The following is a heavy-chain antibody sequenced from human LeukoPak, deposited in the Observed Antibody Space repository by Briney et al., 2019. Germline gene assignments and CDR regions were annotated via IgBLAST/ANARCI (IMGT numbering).Heavy chain of an antibody. Sequence: GGSLRLSCAASGFTFSSYWMSWVRQVPGKRLEWVANINQDGSVMYYVDSVEGRFTISRDNAKNSLYLQMNTLRAEDTAVYYCAREFGSGNYRALDYWGQGTLVTVSS. D-gene: IGHD3-10*01. V-gene: IGHV3-7*04. CDR2: INQDGSVM. J-gene: IGHJ4*02. CDR1: GFTFSSYW. CDR3: AREFGSGNYRALDY.